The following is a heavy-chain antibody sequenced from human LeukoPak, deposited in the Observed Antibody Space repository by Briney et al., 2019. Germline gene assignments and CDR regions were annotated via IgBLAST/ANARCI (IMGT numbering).Heavy chain of an antibody. D-gene: IGHD1-26*01. CDR3: AREMGATGFDY. V-gene: IGHV3-7*01. J-gene: IGHJ4*02. Sequence: GGSLRLSCAASGFSFSSYWMSWVRQAPGKGRGWVANIKQDGSEKYYMDSVNGQFTISRDNIKNSLYLQMNSLRAEDTAVYYCAREMGATGFDYWGQGTLVIVSS. CDR1: GFSFSSYW. CDR2: IKQDGSEK.